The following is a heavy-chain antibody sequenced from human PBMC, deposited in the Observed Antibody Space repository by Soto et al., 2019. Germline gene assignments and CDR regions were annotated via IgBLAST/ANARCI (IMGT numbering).Heavy chain of an antibody. V-gene: IGHV3-30*18. Sequence: GGSLRLSCAASGFTFSSYGMHWVRQAPGKGLEWVAVISYDGSNKYYADSVKGRFTISRDNSKNTLYLQMNSLRAEDTAVYYCAKESCSSTSCYYWYFDLWGRGTLVTVSS. CDR1: GFTFSSYG. CDR3: AKESCSSTSCYYWYFDL. D-gene: IGHD2-2*01. J-gene: IGHJ2*01. CDR2: ISYDGSNK.